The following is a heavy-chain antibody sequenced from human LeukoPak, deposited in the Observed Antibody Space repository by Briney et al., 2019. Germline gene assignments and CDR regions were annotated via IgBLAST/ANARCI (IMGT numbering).Heavy chain of an antibody. V-gene: IGHV4-38-2*02. CDR2: IYYSGST. CDR1: GYSISSGYY. J-gene: IGHJ6*03. D-gene: IGHD3-16*02. CDR3: ARLGLSYYYYYMDV. Sequence: SETLSLTCTVSGYSISSGYYWGWIRQPPGKGLEWIGSIYYSGSTYYNPSLKSRVTISVDTSKNQFSLKLSSVTAADTAVYYCARLGLSYYYYYMDVWGKGTTVTVSS.